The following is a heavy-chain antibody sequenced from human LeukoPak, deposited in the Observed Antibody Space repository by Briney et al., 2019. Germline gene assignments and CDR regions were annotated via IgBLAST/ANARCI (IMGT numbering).Heavy chain of an antibody. CDR3: ARGVYGAARYYYYYYYMDV. CDR2: MNPNSGNT. Sequence: ASVKVSCKASGYTFTSYGINWVRQATGQGLEWMGWMNPNSGNTGYAQKFQGRVTMTRNTSISTAYMELSSLRSEDTAVYYCARGVYGAARYYYYYYYMDVWGKGTTVTVSS. CDR1: GYTFTSYG. J-gene: IGHJ6*03. V-gene: IGHV1-8*01. D-gene: IGHD6-6*01.